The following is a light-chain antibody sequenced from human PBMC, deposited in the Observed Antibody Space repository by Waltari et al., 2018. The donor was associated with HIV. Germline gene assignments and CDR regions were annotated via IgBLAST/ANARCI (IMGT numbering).Light chain of an antibody. CDR3: QVWDSATDHVL. Sequence: SSRLSQPPSLSLAPGETATNTSAAINIARKSVPWYQQKAGQATVVVMSYETDRPAGIAELFYGFNSGHSATLIISRVGAGDAADYYCQVWDSATDHVLFGGGTRLTVL. CDR2: YET. J-gene: IGLJ2*01. CDR1: NIARKS. V-gene: IGLV3-21*04.